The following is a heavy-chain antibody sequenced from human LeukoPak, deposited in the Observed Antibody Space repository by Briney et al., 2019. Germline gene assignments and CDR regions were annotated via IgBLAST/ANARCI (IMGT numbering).Heavy chain of an antibody. J-gene: IGHJ4*02. CDR1: GFTFSGYA. CDR3: AKDTYTHSGTYYLYYFDY. CDR2: ISGSGGST. V-gene: IGHV3-23*01. Sequence: PGGSLRLSCAASGFTFSGYAMTWVRQAPGKGLEWVSGISGSGGSTHYADSVKGRFTISRDNSKNTLYLQMNSLRAEDTAVYYCAKDTYTHSGTYYLYYFDYWGQGTLVTVSS. D-gene: IGHD1-26*01.